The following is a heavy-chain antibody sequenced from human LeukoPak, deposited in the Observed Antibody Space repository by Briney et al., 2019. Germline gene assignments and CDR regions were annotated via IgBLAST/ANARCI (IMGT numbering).Heavy chain of an antibody. V-gene: IGHV3-23*01. CDR3: AKGFYVWGSYRYDSPFDY. J-gene: IGHJ4*02. Sequence: RPGGSLRLSCAASGFTFSSYAMGWVRQAPGKGLEWVSAISGSGGSTYYADSVKGRFTISRDNSKNTLYLQMNSLRAEDTAVYYCAKGFYVWGSYRYDSPFDYWGQGTLVTVSS. D-gene: IGHD3-16*02. CDR1: GFTFSSYA. CDR2: ISGSGGST.